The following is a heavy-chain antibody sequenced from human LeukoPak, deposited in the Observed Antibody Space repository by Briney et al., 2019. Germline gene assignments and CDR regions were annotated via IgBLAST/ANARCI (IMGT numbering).Heavy chain of an antibody. CDR1: GGSFSGYH. Sequence: PSETLSLTCAVYGGSFSGYHWNWIRQTPGRGLEWFGEINHRGHTNYNPSLESRVTISVDTSKNQFSLKLSSVTAADTAVYYCARDPTTVVTLPYYFDFWGQGTQVTVSS. J-gene: IGHJ4*02. CDR3: ARDPTTVVTLPYYFDF. V-gene: IGHV4-34*01. CDR2: INHRGHT. D-gene: IGHD4-23*01.